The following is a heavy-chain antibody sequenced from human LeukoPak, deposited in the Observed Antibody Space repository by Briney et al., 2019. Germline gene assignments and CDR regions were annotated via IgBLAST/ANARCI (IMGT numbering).Heavy chain of an antibody. D-gene: IGHD3-22*01. CDR2: IRYDGSNK. Sequence: PGGSLRLSCAASGFTFSSYGMHWVRQAPGKGLEWVAFIRYDGSNKYYADSVKGRFTISRDNSKNTLYLQMNSLRAEDTAVYYCARALEYYDSSSFNYWGQGTLVTVSS. CDR3: ARALEYYDSSSFNY. V-gene: IGHV3-30*02. J-gene: IGHJ4*02. CDR1: GFTFSSYG.